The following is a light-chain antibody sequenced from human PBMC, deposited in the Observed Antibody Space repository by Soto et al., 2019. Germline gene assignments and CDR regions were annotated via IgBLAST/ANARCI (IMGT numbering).Light chain of an antibody. V-gene: IGKV3-15*01. Sequence: EIVMAQSPATLSVSPGERATLSCRASQSVGSNLAWYQQKPGQAPRLLIYGASTRVTGIPARFSGSGSGTEFTLTISSLQSEDFAVYHCQQYYNWWTFGQGPKVDIK. CDR3: QQYYNWWT. J-gene: IGKJ1*01. CDR2: GAS. CDR1: QSVGSN.